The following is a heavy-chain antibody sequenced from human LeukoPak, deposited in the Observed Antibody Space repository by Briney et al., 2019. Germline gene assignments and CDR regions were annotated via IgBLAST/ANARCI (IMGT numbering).Heavy chain of an antibody. CDR1: GFTFSSYW. J-gene: IGHJ4*02. V-gene: IGHV3-74*01. CDR3: AKGTWGTTDYKSVDY. Sequence: GGSLRLSCAASGFTFSSYWMHWVRQAPGKGLVWVSRINSDGSSTSYADSVKGRFTISRDNAKNTLYLQMNSLRAEDTAVYYCAKGTWGTTDYKSVDYWGQGTLVTVSS. D-gene: IGHD4-17*01. CDR2: INSDGSST.